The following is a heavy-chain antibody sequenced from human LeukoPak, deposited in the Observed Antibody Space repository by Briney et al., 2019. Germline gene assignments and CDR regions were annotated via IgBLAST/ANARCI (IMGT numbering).Heavy chain of an antibody. Sequence: SETLSLTCTVSGGSISSYYWSWIRQPPGKGLEWIGYIYYSGSTNYNPSLKTRVTISVDTSKNQFSLKLSSVTAADTAVYYCARPSLGSWHFDLWGRGTLVTVSS. CDR3: ARPSLGSWHFDL. CDR1: GGSISSYY. CDR2: IYYSGST. D-gene: IGHD3-10*01. V-gene: IGHV4-59*08. J-gene: IGHJ2*01.